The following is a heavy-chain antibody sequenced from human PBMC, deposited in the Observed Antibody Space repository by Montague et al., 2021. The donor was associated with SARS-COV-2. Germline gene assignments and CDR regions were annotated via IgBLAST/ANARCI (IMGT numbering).Heavy chain of an antibody. J-gene: IGHJ3*01. CDR3: AKEREVVRAARTLVAFDL. CDR2: IKHSGTA. CDR1: GGSFSVCY. V-gene: IGHV4-34*01. Sequence: SETLSLTCTVSGGSFSVCYCSWLSHCQRSGPEWVADIKHSGTANYNPSLKSRVSISVDTSKNQFTLKLTSVTAADTAMYYCAKEREVVRAARTLVAFDLWGQGTMVTVSS. D-gene: IGHD2-2*01.